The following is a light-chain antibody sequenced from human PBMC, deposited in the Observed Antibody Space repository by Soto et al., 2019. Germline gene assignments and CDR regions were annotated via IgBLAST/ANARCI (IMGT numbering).Light chain of an antibody. CDR1: QSISSW. Sequence: DLQMTQSPSTLSASVGDRVTITCRASQSISSWLAWYQQKPGKAPKLLIYAASSLQSGVPSRFSGSGSGTDFTLTISSLQPEDFATYYCQQSYSTAFGGGTKVDIK. CDR3: QQSYSTA. CDR2: AAS. J-gene: IGKJ4*01. V-gene: IGKV1-39*01.